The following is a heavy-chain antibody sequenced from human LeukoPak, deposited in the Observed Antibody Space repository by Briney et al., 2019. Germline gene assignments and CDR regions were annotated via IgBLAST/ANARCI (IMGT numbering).Heavy chain of an antibody. D-gene: IGHD5-12*01. J-gene: IGHJ4*02. CDR2: IQYDGSNQ. Sequence: GGSLRLSCAASRFTFSTYGMHWVRQAPGKGLEWVAYIQYDGSNQQYADSVKGRFTISRDNSKNTLYLLMNSLRAEDTAVYYCAIRKSGNAIDYWGQGTLVTVSS. CDR3: AIRKSGNAIDY. V-gene: IGHV3-30*02. CDR1: RFTFSTYG.